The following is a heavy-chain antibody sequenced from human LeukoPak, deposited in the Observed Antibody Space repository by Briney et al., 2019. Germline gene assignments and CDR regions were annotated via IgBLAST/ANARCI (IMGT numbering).Heavy chain of an antibody. CDR2: ISNSSSYI. CDR3: VRDFYCHNGACFDF. Sequence: PGGSLRLSCAASGFTFSSYSMNWVRQAPGKGLEWVSSISNSSSYIYYADSVKGRFTISRDNGRTSLSLQMTSLRAEDTAVYYCVRDFYCHNGACFDFWGQGTLVTVSS. J-gene: IGHJ4*02. D-gene: IGHD2-8*01. V-gene: IGHV3-21*01. CDR1: GFTFSSYS.